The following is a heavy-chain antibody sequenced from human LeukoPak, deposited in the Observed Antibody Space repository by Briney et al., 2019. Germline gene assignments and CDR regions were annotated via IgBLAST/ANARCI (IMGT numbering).Heavy chain of an antibody. Sequence: GGSLRLSCVASRFTFSSYGMHWVRQAPGKGLEWVAVIWYDGSNKYYADSVKGRFTISRDNSKNTLYLQMNSLRAEDTAVYYCAKDHLQGSYYLDYWGQGTLVTVSS. CDR2: IWYDGSNK. D-gene: IGHD3-10*01. J-gene: IGHJ4*02. CDR3: AKDHLQGSYYLDY. V-gene: IGHV3-33*06. CDR1: RFTFSSYG.